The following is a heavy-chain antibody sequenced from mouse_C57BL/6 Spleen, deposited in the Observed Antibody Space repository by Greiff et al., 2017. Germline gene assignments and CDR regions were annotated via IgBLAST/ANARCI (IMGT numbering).Heavy chain of an antibody. V-gene: IGHV1-9*01. D-gene: IGHD2-13*01. CDR2: ILPGSGST. CDR1: GYTFTGYW. J-gene: IGHJ2*01. Sequence: VKLQESGAELMKPGASVKFSCKATGYTFTGYWIEWVKQRPGQGLEWIGKILPGSGSTNYTEKFKGKATLTADTSSTTAYMQLRSLTTKDSAIYYCAREGGLDSWSQGTTLTVSS. CDR3: AREGGLDS.